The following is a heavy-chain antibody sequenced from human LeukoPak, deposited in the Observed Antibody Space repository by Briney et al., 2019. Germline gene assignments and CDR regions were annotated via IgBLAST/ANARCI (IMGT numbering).Heavy chain of an antibody. D-gene: IGHD4-23*01. CDR3: AKDGIRWSHFDS. Sequence: TGGSLRLSCAASGFTFSSYAMSWVRQAPGKGLEWVSAISAGGGVTHYADSVEGRFTISRDDSKNTLYLQMNSLRAEDTAVYYCAKDGIRWSHFDSWGQGTLVTVSS. CDR2: ISAGGGVT. CDR1: GFTFSSYA. V-gene: IGHV3-23*01. J-gene: IGHJ4*02.